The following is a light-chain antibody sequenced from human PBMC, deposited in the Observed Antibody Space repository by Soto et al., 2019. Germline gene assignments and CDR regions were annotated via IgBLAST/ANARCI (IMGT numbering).Light chain of an antibody. CDR3: QQYKNWPPIT. CDR2: GAS. Sequence: EIVMTQSPATLSVSPGEGATLSCRAGQSLSSSLAWYQQKPGQAPRLLIYGASTRATGIPARFSGSGSGTEFTLTISSLQSEDFAVYYCQQYKNWPPITFGQGTRLEIK. V-gene: IGKV3-15*01. CDR1: QSLSSS. J-gene: IGKJ5*01.